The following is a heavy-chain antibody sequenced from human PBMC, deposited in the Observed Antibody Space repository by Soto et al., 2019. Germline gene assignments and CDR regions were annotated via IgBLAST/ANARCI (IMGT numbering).Heavy chain of an antibody. CDR1: GYTFTSYG. CDR2: INPTTTTT. CDR3: ARDLYSTSWYVRAFDM. D-gene: IGHD6-13*01. J-gene: IGHJ3*02. V-gene: IGHV1-46*03. Sequence: GASVKVSCKASGYTFTSYGISWVRQAPGQGLEWMGVINPTTTTTTDAQKFQGRVTMTRDTSTSTVFLELSSLRSGDTAVYYCARDLYSTSWYVRAFDMWGQGTMVPVSS.